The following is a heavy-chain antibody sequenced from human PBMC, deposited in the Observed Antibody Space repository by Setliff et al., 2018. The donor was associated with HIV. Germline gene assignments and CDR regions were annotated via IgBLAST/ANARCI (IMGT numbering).Heavy chain of an antibody. V-gene: IGHV3-15*05. J-gene: IGHJ3*01. D-gene: IGHD2-15*01. Sequence: PGGSLRLSCAASGFTFSNAWMNWVRQAPGKGLEWVGRIRSKVDGGAADYAAPVKGRFTISRDDSKNTLYLQMSSLKTEDTAVYYCARIILFCSGDTCYMDTFDVWGRGTPVTVSS. CDR1: GFTFSNAW. CDR2: IRSKVDGGAA. CDR3: ARIILFCSGDTCYMDTFDV.